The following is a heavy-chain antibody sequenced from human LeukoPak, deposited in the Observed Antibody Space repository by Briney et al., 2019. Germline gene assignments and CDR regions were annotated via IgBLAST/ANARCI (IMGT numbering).Heavy chain of an antibody. J-gene: IGHJ4*02. Sequence: GASVKVSCKASGYTFTNYDINWVRQATGQGLEWLGWMNPDTGNTGSAQKFQGRVTMTRNTSTSTAYMELSSLRSDDTAVYYCARRAGPYYFDYWGQGTLVTVSS. CDR1: GYTFTNYD. D-gene: IGHD3-10*01. CDR2: MNPDTGNT. V-gene: IGHV1-8*01. CDR3: ARRAGPYYFDY.